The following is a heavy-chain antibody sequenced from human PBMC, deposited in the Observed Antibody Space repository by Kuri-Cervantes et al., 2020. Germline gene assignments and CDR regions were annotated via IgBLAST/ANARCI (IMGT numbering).Heavy chain of an antibody. J-gene: IGHJ4*02. CDR3: TTHYSGYDFVPNY. Sequence: GESLKISCAASGFTFSNAWMSWVRQAPGKGLEWVGRIKSKTDGGTTDYAAPVKGRFTISRDDSKNTLYLQMNSLKTEYTAVYYCTTHYSGYDFVPNYWGQGTLVTVST. V-gene: IGHV3-15*01. CDR2: IKSKTDGGTT. CDR1: GFTFSNAW. D-gene: IGHD5-12*01.